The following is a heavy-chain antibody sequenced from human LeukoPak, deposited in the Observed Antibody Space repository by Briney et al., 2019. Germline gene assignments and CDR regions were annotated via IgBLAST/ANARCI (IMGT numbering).Heavy chain of an antibody. J-gene: IGHJ4*01. CDR2: ISGDGGST. V-gene: IGHV3-43*02. Sequence: GGSLRLSCAASGFTFDDYAMHWVRQAPGKGLEWVSLISGDGGSTYYADSVKGRFTISRDNSKNSLYLQMNSLRTEDTALYYCAKDSYCSGGSCYHFGYWGHGNLVTVSS. D-gene: IGHD2-15*01. CDR1: GFTFDDYA. CDR3: AKDSYCSGGSCYHFGY.